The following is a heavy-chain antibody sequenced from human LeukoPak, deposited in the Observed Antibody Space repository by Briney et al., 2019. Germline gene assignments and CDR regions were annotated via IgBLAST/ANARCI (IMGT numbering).Heavy chain of an antibody. CDR1: GFTFNNAW. J-gene: IGHJ5*02. CDR2: IKSKNVGGTT. V-gene: IGHV3-15*01. CDR3: TSHAAFDP. Sequence: GGSLRLSFEASGFTFNNAWMNWVGQAPGKGLEWVGRIKSKNVGGTTDYAAPVKGRFTISRDDSKNTVYLQMNSLKIEDTAVYYCTSHAAFDPWGQGTLVTVSS.